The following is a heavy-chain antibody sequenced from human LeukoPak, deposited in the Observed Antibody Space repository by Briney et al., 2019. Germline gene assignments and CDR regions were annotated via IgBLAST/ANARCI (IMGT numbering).Heavy chain of an antibody. Sequence: SETLSLTCTVSGGSVSSGRYYWGCIPQPPGKGLEWIGNIYYSGCTNYNPFLKSRVTISVDTSKNHYSLKLSSVTAADTAVYYCARDGSISSSTSGYTGLDYWGQGTLVTVSS. V-gene: IGHV4-61*03. CDR2: IYYSGCT. J-gene: IGHJ4*02. D-gene: IGHD2-2*02. CDR1: GGSVSSGRYY. CDR3: ARDGSISSSTSGYTGLDY.